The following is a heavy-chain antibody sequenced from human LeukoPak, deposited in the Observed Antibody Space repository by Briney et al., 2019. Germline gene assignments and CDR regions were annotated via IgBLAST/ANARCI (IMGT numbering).Heavy chain of an antibody. J-gene: IGHJ4*02. CDR3: AKHPQD. V-gene: IGHV3-48*03. CDR1: GFTFSGHW. Sequence: GGSLRLSCAASGFTFSGHWMSWVRQAPGKGLEWVSYISSSGNTIYYADSVRGRFTISRDNAKNSLYLQMNSLRAEDTAVYYCAKHPQDWGQGTLVSVSS. CDR2: ISSSGNTI.